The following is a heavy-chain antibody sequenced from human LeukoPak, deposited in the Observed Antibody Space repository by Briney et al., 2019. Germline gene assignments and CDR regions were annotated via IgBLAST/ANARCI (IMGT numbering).Heavy chain of an antibody. CDR1: GFTFSSYW. D-gene: IGHD3-3*01. CDR2: INSDGSST. Sequence: GGSLRLSCAASGFTFSSYWMHWVRQAPGKGLVWVSRINSDGSSTSYADSVKGRFTISRDNAKNTLYLQMNSLRAEDTAVYYCAKDATIFGVVLQFDYWGQGTLVTVSS. V-gene: IGHV3-74*01. CDR3: AKDATIFGVVLQFDY. J-gene: IGHJ4*02.